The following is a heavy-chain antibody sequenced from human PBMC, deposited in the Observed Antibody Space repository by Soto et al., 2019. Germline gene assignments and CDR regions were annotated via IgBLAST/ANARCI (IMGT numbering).Heavy chain of an antibody. Sequence: SETLSLTCAVSGGSISSGGYSWSWIRQPPGKGLEWIGYIYHSGSTYYNPSLKSRVTISVDRSKNQFSLKLSSVTAADTAVYYCARDPAPYCGGDCYSGFYYYYYGMDVWGQGTKVTVSS. J-gene: IGHJ6*02. CDR2: IYHSGST. V-gene: IGHV4-30-2*01. D-gene: IGHD2-21*02. CDR1: GGSISSGGYS. CDR3: ARDPAPYCGGDCYSGFYYYYYGMDV.